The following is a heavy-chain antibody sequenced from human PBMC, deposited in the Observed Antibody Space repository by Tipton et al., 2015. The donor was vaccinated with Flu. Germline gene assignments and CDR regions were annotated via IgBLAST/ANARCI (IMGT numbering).Heavy chain of an antibody. D-gene: IGHD3-3*01. V-gene: IGHV4-59*01. CDR3: ARSPGGVFGVVILSYYYGMDV. Sequence: GLVKPSETLSLACTVSGGPISSYYWSWIRQPPGKGLEWIGYIYYSGSTNYNPSLKSRVTISVDTSKNQFSLKLSSVTAADTAVYYCARSPGGVFGVVILSYYYGMDVWGQGTTVTVSS. CDR2: IYYSGST. CDR1: GGPISSYY. J-gene: IGHJ6*02.